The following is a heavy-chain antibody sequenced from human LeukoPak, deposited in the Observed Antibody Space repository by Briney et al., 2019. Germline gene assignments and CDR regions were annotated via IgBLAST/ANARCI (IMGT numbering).Heavy chain of an antibody. CDR2: ISTSSSYI. Sequence: GGSLRLSCAASGFTFSSYSMNWVRQAPGKGLEWVSSISTSSSYIYYADSVKGRFTISRDNARNSLYLQMNSLRAEDTAVYYCARDRWLQSEDYYMDVWGKGTTVTISS. D-gene: IGHD5-24*01. CDR1: GFTFSSYS. CDR3: ARDRWLQSEDYYMDV. V-gene: IGHV3-21*01. J-gene: IGHJ6*03.